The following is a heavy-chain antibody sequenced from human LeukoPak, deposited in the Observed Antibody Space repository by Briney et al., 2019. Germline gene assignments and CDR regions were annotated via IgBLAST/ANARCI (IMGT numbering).Heavy chain of an antibody. V-gene: IGHV3-21*01. D-gene: IGHD4/OR15-4a*01. CDR1: GFTFSSYS. Sequence: GGSLRLSCAASGFTFSSYSMNWVRQAPGKGLEWVLLISSSSSYIYYADSVKGRFTISRDNAKNSLYLQMNSLRAEDTAVYYCARDLGYGAFDYWGQGTLVTVSS. CDR2: ISSSSSYI. CDR3: ARDLGYGAFDY. J-gene: IGHJ4*02.